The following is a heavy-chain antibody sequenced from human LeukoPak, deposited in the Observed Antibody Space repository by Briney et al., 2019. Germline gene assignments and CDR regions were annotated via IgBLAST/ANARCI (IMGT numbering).Heavy chain of an antibody. CDR3: TKGTVANIFDY. CDR2: IYYSGST. J-gene: IGHJ4*02. Sequence: SETLSLTCTVSGGSISGSSYYWGWIRQPPGKGLEWIGYIYYSGSTNYNPSLKSRVTISVDTSQNQFSLNLSSVTAADTAVYYCTKGTVANIFDYWGQGTLVTVSS. D-gene: IGHD4-11*01. CDR1: GGSISGSSYY. V-gene: IGHV4-61*05.